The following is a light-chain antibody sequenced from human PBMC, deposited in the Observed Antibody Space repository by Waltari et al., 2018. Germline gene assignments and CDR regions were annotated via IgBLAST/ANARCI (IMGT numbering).Light chain of an antibody. CDR2: GAS. J-gene: IGKJ1*01. V-gene: IGKV1-27*01. Sequence: DIQMVQSPSSLSASLGDRVTVTCRASQGINKELSWYQQKPGKAPTLLISGASTLETGVSSRFSGSGSGTDFTLTINSLQPEDVGIYFCQHDYNPPWTFGQGTKVEIK. CDR1: QGINKE. CDR3: QHDYNPPWT.